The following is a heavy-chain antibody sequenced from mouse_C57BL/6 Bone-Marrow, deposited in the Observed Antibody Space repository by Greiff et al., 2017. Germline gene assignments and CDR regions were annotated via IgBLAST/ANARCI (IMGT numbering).Heavy chain of an antibody. CDR3: ASDYYGSSYYFDY. J-gene: IGHJ2*01. CDR2: IDPANGNT. CDR1: GFNIKNTY. D-gene: IGHD1-1*01. V-gene: IGHV14-3*01. Sequence: EVNVVESVAELVRPGASVKLSCTASGFNIKNTYMHWVKQRPEQGLEWIGRIDPANGNTKYAPKFQGKATITADTSSNTAYLQLSSLTSEDTAIYYCASDYYGSSYYFDYWGQGTTLTVSS.